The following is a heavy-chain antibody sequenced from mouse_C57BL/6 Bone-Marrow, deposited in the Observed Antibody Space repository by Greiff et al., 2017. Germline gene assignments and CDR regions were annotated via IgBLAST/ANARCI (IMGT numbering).Heavy chain of an antibody. CDR1: GYTFTSYW. D-gene: IGHD2-1*01. V-gene: IGHV1-55*01. CDR2: IYPGSGST. Sequence: QVQLQQPGAELVKPGASVKMSCKASGYTFTSYWITWVKQRPGQGLEWIGDIYPGSGSTNYNEKFKSKATLTVDKSSSTAYMQLSSLTSEDSAVYYCARFGNYIWFAYWGQGTLVTVAA. CDR3: ARFGNYIWFAY. J-gene: IGHJ3*01.